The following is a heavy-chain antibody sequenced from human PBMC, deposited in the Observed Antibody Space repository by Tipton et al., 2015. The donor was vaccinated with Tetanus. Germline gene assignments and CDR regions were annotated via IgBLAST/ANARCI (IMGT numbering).Heavy chain of an antibody. CDR2: IYYRGET. Sequence: TLSLTCTVSGGSISGYYWTWTRQPPGKGLEWLGYIYYRGETNYNPSVSSRLTISLDTSKNQVSLRLTSVTAADTAVYFCARIRYYPDSSAFLSDYWGRGIRVTVSS. D-gene: IGHD3-22*01. CDR1: GGSISGYY. J-gene: IGHJ4*02. V-gene: IGHV4-59*01. CDR3: ARIRYYPDSSAFLSDY.